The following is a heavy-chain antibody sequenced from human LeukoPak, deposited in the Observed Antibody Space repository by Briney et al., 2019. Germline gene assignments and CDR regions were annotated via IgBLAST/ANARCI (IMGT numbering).Heavy chain of an antibody. CDR2: IHYSGIT. CDR3: ARAPLTTATSDYFDL. CDR1: GGSISTNDYF. Sequence: PSQTLSLTCTVSGGSISTNDYFWSWIRQSPETGLEWIGYIHYSGITKSNPSLESRLTLSVDTSKNQLSLRLTSVTAADTAVYYCARAPLTTATSDYFDLRGLGTLVTVSS. D-gene: IGHD4-17*01. J-gene: IGHJ4*02. V-gene: IGHV4-30-4*01.